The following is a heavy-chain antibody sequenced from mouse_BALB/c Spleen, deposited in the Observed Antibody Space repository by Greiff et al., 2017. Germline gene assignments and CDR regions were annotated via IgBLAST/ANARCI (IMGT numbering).Heavy chain of an antibody. CDR1: GFSLTSYG. V-gene: IGHV2-9*02. CDR3: ARDEADLLRAMDY. CDR2: IWAGGST. J-gene: IGHJ4*01. Sequence: VNVVESGPGLVAPSQSLSITCTVSGFSLTSYGVHWVRQPPGKGLEWLGVIWAGGSTNYNSALMSRLSISKDNSKSQVFLKMNSLQTDDTAMYYCARDEADLLRAMDYWGQGTSVTVSS. D-gene: IGHD1-1*01.